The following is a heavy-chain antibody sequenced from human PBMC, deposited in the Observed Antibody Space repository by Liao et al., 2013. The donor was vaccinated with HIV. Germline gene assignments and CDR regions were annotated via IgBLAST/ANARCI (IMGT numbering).Heavy chain of an antibody. D-gene: IGHD5-12*01. CDR3: AREGVLYSAYDLPLDY. Sequence: QVQLQESGPGLVKPSQTLSLTCTVSGASINSNSHFWSWIRQPAGKGLEWIGRIYTSGGTNYNPSLKSRVTISLDTAENQFSLQLNSVTAADTAVYYCAREGVLYSAYDLPLDYWGQGIVVTVSS. CDR1: GASINSNSHF. V-gene: IGHV4-61*02. J-gene: IGHJ4*02. CDR2: IYTSGGT.